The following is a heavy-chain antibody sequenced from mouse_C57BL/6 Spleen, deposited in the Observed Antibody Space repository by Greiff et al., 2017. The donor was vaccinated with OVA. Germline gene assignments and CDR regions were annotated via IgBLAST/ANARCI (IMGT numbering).Heavy chain of an antibody. CDR1: GYAFSSYW. Sequence: VQRVESGAELVKPGASVKISCKASGYAFSSYWMNWVKQRPGKGLEWIGQIYPGDGDTNYNGKFKGKATLTADKSSSTAYMQLSSLTSEDSAVYFCARSQALDYWGQGTSVTVSS. CDR3: ARSQALDY. D-gene: IGHD3-2*02. J-gene: IGHJ4*01. V-gene: IGHV1-80*01. CDR2: IYPGDGDT.